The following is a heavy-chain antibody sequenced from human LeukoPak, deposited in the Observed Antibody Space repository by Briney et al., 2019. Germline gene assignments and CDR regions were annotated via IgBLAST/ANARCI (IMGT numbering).Heavy chain of an antibody. CDR3: AKGTGSRLSGNAFDI. D-gene: IGHD3-10*01. CDR2: ISGSGGST. V-gene: IGHV3-23*01. Sequence: GGSLRLSCAASGFTFSSYAMSWVRQAPGKGLEWVSAISGSGGSTYYADSVTGRFTISRDNSKNTLYLQMNSLRAEDTAIYYCAKGTGSRLSGNAFDIWGQGTMVTVSS. J-gene: IGHJ3*02. CDR1: GFTFSSYA.